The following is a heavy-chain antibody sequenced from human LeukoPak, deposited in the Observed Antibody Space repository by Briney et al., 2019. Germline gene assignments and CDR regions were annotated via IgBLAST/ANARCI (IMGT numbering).Heavy chain of an antibody. CDR1: GFTFSSYW. CDR3: ARGGHYSNTPLDF. V-gene: IGHV3-74*01. D-gene: IGHD4-11*01. J-gene: IGHJ4*02. CDR2: INSDGSST. Sequence: GGSLRLSCAASGFTFSSYWMHWVRQAPGKGLVWVSRINSDGSSTSYADSVKGRFTISRDNAKNTLDLQMNSLRAEDTAVYYCARGGHYSNTPLDFWGQGTLVTVSS.